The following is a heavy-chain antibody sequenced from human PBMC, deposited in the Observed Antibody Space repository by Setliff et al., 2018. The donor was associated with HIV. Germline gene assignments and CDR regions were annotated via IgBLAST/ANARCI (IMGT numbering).Heavy chain of an antibody. J-gene: IGHJ5*02. V-gene: IGHV3-74*01. CDR3: ARDPQAQCGGDCYNWFDP. Sequence: PGGSLRLSCAASGFTFSSYWMHWVRQAPGKGLVWVSRINSDGSSTSYADSVKGRFTISRDNAKNTLYLQMNSLRAEDTAVYYCARDPQAQCGGDCYNWFDPWGQGTLVTVSS. D-gene: IGHD2-21*02. CDR2: INSDGSST. CDR1: GFTFSSYW.